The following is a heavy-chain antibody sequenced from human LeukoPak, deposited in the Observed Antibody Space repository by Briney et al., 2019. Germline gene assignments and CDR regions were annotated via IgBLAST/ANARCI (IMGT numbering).Heavy chain of an antibody. CDR3: ASTDIDP. V-gene: IGHV3-48*04. Sequence: GGSLRLSCAASGFTFSSYSMNWVRQAPGKGLEWVSYISNSSSTIYYADSVKGRFTISRDNAKNSLYLQMNSLRAEDTAVYYCASTDIDPWGQGTLVTVSS. CDR1: GFTFSSYS. J-gene: IGHJ5*02. CDR2: ISNSSSTI. D-gene: IGHD2-15*01.